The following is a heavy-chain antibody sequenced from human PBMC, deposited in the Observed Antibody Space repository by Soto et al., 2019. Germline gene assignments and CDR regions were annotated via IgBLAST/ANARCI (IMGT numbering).Heavy chain of an antibody. Sequence: QVLLVQSGAEVKKPGSSVKVSCKASGVSFSDSTISWVRQAPGQGLEWMGKIIPILGIPNFAQKFQGRVTITADKSTSTAYMELSSLRSEDTAVYYCGTDSVSDWRPGVGYCGQGTLGTVSS. V-gene: IGHV1-69*04. D-gene: IGHD6-19*01. J-gene: IGHJ4*02. CDR1: GVSFSDST. CDR3: GTDSVSDWRPGVGY. CDR2: IIPILGIP.